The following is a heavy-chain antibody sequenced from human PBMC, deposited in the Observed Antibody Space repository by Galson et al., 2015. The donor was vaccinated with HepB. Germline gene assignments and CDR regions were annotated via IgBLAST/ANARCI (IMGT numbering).Heavy chain of an antibody. CDR2: SSNSGNYI. J-gene: IGHJ3*02. Sequence: SLRLSCAASGFTFSDYSMNWVRQAPGKGLEWVSSSSNSGNYIYYADSVKGRFTISRDNARNSLYLQMNSLRVEDTAVYYCARAPGGMRKLGIDAFDIWGQGTMVTVSS. CDR3: ARAPGGMRKLGIDAFDI. D-gene: IGHD7-27*01. CDR1: GFTFSDYS. V-gene: IGHV3-21*01.